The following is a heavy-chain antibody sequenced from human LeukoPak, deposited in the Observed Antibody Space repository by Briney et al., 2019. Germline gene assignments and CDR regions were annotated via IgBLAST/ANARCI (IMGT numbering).Heavy chain of an antibody. CDR3: ARGSYYGDRFDY. CDR2: IYYSGST. D-gene: IGHD4-17*01. J-gene: IGHJ4*02. Sequence: PSETLSLTCTVSGGSISSYYWSWIRQPPGKGLEWIGYIYYSGSTNYNPSLKSRVTISVDTSKNQFSLKLSSVTAVDTAVYYCARGSYYGDRFDYWGQGTLVTVSS. CDR1: GGSISSYY. V-gene: IGHV4-59*01.